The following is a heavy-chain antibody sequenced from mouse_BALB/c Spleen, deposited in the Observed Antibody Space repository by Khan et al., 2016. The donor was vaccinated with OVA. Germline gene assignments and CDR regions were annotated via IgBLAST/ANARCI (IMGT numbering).Heavy chain of an antibody. CDR1: GFSLTTYG. CDR3: ARNYDYDEGLAY. D-gene: IGHD2-4*01. V-gene: IGHV2-2*02. CDR2: IWSGGST. Sequence: QVQLQQSGPGLVQPSQSLSITCTVSGFSLTTYGVHWVRQSPGKGLEWLGVIWSGGSTVYNAAFISRLSISKDSSKSQVFFKMNSLQVNDTAIYYCARNYDYDEGLAYWGQGTLVTVSA. J-gene: IGHJ3*01.